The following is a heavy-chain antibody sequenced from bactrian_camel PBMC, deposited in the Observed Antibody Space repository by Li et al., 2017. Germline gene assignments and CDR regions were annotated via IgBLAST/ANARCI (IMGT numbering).Heavy chain of an antibody. CDR1: PRAYGTWC. Sequence: HVQLVESGGASVQAGGSLRLSCEWYPRAYGTWCMYWFRQVPGKEREGVADIDSDGRTDYADSVKGRFTISQDKAKSIVYLQMNSLQPEDTGVYSCAAVSCPRGVVVAAADQYEHWGQGTQVTVS. J-gene: IGHJ4*01. V-gene: IGHV3S55*01. CDR3: AAVSCPRGVVVAAADQYEH. CDR2: IDSDGRT. D-gene: IGHD7*01.